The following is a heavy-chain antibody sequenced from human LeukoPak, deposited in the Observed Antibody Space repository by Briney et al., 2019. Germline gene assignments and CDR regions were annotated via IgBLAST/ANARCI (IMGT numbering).Heavy chain of an antibody. CDR1: GGSIISTSFY. CDR2: IHHSGST. CDR3: ARLYYDSRGYYWFDR. V-gene: IGHV4-39*01. Sequence: SETLSLTCTVSGGSIISTSFYWGWIRQPPGKGLAWLGGIHHSGSTYDNPSLKSRVTISVDRSKNQFSLKLSSVTAADTAVYYCARLYYDSRGYYWFDRWGQGTLVTVSS. D-gene: IGHD3-22*01. J-gene: IGHJ5*02.